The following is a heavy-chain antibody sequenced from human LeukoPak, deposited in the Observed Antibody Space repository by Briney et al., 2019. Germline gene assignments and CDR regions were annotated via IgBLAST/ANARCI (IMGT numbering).Heavy chain of an antibody. V-gene: IGHV1-8*02. CDR3: ARGPRIAVAGTVAFDI. D-gene: IGHD6-19*01. J-gene: IGHJ3*02. CDR1: GYTFTSYD. Sequence: ASVKVSCKTSGYTFTSYDINWVRQATGQGLEWMGWMNPNSGNTGYAQKFQGRVTMTRNTSISTAYMDLSSLTSEDTAVYYCARGPRIAVAGTVAFDIWGQGTMVTVSS. CDR2: MNPNSGNT.